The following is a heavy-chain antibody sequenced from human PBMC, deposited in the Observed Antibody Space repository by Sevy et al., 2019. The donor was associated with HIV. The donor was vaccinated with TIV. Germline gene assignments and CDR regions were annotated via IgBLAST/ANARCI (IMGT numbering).Heavy chain of an antibody. V-gene: IGHV1-2*07. CDR2: INGNSGDT. CDR1: GYTFTGYY. J-gene: IGHJ5*02. CDR3: VRKYSLATLSENWFGP. D-gene: IGHD2-15*01. Sequence: ASVKVSCKASGYTFTGYYMHWVRQAPGQGLEWMGWINGNSGDTKYAHKFQGRVTMTRDTSISTAYMELTRLTSDDTAVYYCVRKYSLATLSENWFGPWGQGTLVTVSS.